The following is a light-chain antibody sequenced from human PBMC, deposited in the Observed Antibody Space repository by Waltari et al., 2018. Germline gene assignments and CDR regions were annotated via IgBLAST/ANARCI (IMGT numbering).Light chain of an antibody. V-gene: IGKV1-33*01. CDR3: QQYDNLPLG. Sequence: IQMTQSPSPLSASVGDRVTITCQASQDISNYLNWYQQKPGKAPKLLIYDASNLETGVPSRFSGSGSGTDFTFTISSLQPEDIATYYCQQYDNLPLGFGPGTKVDIK. CDR1: QDISNY. CDR2: DAS. J-gene: IGKJ3*01.